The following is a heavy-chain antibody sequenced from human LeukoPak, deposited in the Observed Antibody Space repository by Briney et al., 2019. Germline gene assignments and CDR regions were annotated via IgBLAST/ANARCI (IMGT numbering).Heavy chain of an antibody. D-gene: IGHD6-13*01. CDR1: GYTFTSYD. CDR3: ARDFTLQQQLVFDP. J-gene: IGHJ5*02. V-gene: IGHV1-8*01. CDR2: MNPNSGNT. Sequence: ASVKVSCKASGYTFTSYDINWVRQATGQGLEWMGWMNPNSGNTGYAQKFQGRVTMTRDTSISTAYMELSRLRSDDTAVYYCARDFTLQQQLVFDPWGQGTLVTVSS.